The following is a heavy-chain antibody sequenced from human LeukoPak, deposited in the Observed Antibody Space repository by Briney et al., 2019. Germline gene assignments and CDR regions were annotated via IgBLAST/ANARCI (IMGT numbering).Heavy chain of an antibody. D-gene: IGHD3-3*01. Sequence: SETLSLTCTVSGGSISSYYWSWIRQPPGKGLEWIGYIYYSGSTNYNPSLKSRVTISVDTSKNQFSLRLSSVTAADTAVYYCARGSFWRGYYYYYYYMDVWGKGTTVTVSS. CDR1: GGSISSYY. CDR2: IYYSGST. CDR3: ARGSFWRGYYYYYYYMDV. V-gene: IGHV4-59*01. J-gene: IGHJ6*03.